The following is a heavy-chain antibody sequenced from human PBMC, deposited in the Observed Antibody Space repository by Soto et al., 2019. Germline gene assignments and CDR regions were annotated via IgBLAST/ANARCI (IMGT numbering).Heavy chain of an antibody. D-gene: IGHD4-17*01. CDR2: IYYSGST. Sequence: QLQLQESGPGLVKPSETLSLTCTFSGGSISSSSYYWGWIRQPPGKGLEWIGSIYYSGSTYYNPSTRGRAARAVDKSKDQSSRQLSSVSAAVTAVYSCARQITHYGDHAYFWGQGALVTVSS. CDR1: GGSISSSSYY. V-gene: IGHV4-39*01. J-gene: IGHJ4*02. CDR3: ARQITHYGDHAYF.